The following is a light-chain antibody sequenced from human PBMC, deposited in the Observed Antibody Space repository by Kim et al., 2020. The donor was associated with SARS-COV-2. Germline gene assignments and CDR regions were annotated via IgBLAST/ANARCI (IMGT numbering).Light chain of an antibody. CDR2: DAW. V-gene: IGKV3-11*01. CDR3: HQHAAWPNT. CDR1: QNVGIN. Sequence: EVVLTQSPATLSLSPGERATLSCRSSQNVGINLAWYQQKPGQAPRLLIFDAWSRASGIPARFTGSGSVTDFTLTISDLELEDFAVYHCHQHAAWPNTFVQGTRLEIK. J-gene: IGKJ5*01.